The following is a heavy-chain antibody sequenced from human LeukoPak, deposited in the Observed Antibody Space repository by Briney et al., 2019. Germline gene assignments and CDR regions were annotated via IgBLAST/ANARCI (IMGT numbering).Heavy chain of an antibody. CDR3: AKDVTVTHYYYYYGMDV. CDR2: ISYDGSNK. D-gene: IGHD4-17*01. V-gene: IGHV3-30*18. Sequence: GGSLRLSCAASGFTFSSYSMNWVRQAPVKGLEWVAVISYDGSNKYYADSVKGRFTISRDNSKNTLYLQMNSLRAEDTAVYYCAKDVTVTHYYYYYGMDVWGQGTTVTVSS. CDR1: GFTFSSYS. J-gene: IGHJ6*02.